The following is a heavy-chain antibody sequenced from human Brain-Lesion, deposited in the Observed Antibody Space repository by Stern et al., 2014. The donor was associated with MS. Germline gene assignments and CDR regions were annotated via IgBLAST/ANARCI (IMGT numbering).Heavy chain of an antibody. CDR1: GYIFTGYY. CDR2: LKPNTGGT. J-gene: IGHJ6*02. V-gene: IGHV1-2*02. Sequence: QVQLVQSGAEVKKPGASVKVSCKTSGYIFTGYYIHWVRQAPGQGLEWMGWLKPNTGGTKYAQKFQGRVTMSRDTSISTAYVELSSLTSDDTAVYYCARDQRGITIFGVVTDYYYLGMDVWGQGTTVPVSS. D-gene: IGHD3-3*01. CDR3: ARDQRGITIFGVVTDYYYLGMDV.